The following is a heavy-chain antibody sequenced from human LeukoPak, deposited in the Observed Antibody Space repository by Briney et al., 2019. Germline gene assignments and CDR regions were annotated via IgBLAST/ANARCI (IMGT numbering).Heavy chain of an antibody. D-gene: IGHD4-23*01. J-gene: IGHJ4*02. CDR2: IYTSGST. V-gene: IGHV4-4*07. CDR1: GGSISSYY. Sequence: SETLSLTCTVSGGSISSYYWSWIRQPAGKGLEWIGRIYTSGSTNYNPSLKSRVTMSVDTSKNQFSLKLTPVTAADTAVYYCARGRTVADFDYWGQGTLVTVSS. CDR3: ARGRTVADFDY.